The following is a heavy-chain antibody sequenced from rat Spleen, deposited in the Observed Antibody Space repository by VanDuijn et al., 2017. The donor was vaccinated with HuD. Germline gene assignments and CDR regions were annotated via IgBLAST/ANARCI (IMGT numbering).Heavy chain of an antibody. Sequence: EVQLVESDGGLVQPGRSLKLSCAASGFTFSDYYMAWVRQAPTKGLEWVATISPSGGNTYYRDSVKGRFTVSRDNAKSTLYLQMDSLRSEATATYYCASLLYTPDYLGVMDAWGQGASVTVSS. CDR3: ASLLYTPDYLGVMDA. CDR1: GFTFSDYY. V-gene: IGHV5-25*01. D-gene: IGHD1-6*01. J-gene: IGHJ4*01. CDR2: ISPSGGNT.